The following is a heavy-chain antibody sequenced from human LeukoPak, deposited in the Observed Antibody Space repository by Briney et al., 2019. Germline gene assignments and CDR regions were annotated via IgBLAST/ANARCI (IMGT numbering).Heavy chain of an antibody. D-gene: IGHD1-26*01. Sequence: GGSLRLSCAASGFTFSGYGMHWVRQAPGKGLEWVAVISYDGSNKYYADSVKGRFTISRDNSKNTLYLQMNSLRAEDTAVYYCAKDPYWYSGSSYFDYWGQGTLVTVSS. V-gene: IGHV3-30*18. CDR2: ISYDGSNK. CDR1: GFTFSGYG. CDR3: AKDPYWYSGSSYFDY. J-gene: IGHJ4*02.